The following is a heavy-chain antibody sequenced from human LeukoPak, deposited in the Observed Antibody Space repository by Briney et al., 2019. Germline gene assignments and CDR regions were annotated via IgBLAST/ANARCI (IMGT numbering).Heavy chain of an antibody. D-gene: IGHD4-23*01. J-gene: IGHJ4*02. V-gene: IGHV6-1*01. CDR1: GDSVSSSSAT. CDR3: AREDCGGNSGTYFDY. CDR2: TYYRSKWYN. Sequence: SQTLSLTCAISGDSVSSSSATWTWIRQSPSGGLEWLGRTYYRSKWYNEYAASVRSRITINPDTSKNQFSLQLGSVSPEDTAVYYCAREDCGGNSGTYFDYWGQGTLVTVSS.